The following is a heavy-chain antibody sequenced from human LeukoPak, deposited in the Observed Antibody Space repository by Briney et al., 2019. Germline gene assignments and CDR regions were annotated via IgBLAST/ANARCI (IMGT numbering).Heavy chain of an antibody. J-gene: IGHJ4*02. CDR2: IYPGDSET. V-gene: IGHV5-51*01. D-gene: IGHD3-3*01. CDR3: ARHSGVTMSYDFWSGPDY. Sequence: GESLKISCKASGYSFTSYWIGWVRQMPGRGLEWMGIIYPGDSETRYSPSFQGQVTISADKSISTAYLQWSSLKASDTAMYYCARHSGVTMSYDFWSGPDYWGQGTLVTVSS. CDR1: GYSFTSYW.